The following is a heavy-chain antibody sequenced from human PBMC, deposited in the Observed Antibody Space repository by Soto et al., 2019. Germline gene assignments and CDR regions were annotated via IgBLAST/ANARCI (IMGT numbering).Heavy chain of an antibody. V-gene: IGHV3-23*01. J-gene: IGHJ4*02. CDR3: AKGRGGSGSRTPRVDF. D-gene: IGHD3-10*01. Sequence: EVQLLESGGGLVQPGGSLRLSCAASGFTFNNYAMTWVRQAPGKGLEWVSAISGGGDTTSYADAVKGRVTVSRDGSKNTLYLQRSSLRAEDAALYYCAKGRGGSGSRTPRVDFWGQGTLGTVSS. CDR2: ISGGGDTT. CDR1: GFTFNNYA.